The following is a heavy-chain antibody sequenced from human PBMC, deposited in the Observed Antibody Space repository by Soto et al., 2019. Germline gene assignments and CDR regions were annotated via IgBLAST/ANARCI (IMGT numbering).Heavy chain of an antibody. D-gene: IGHD2-15*01. Sequence: QVQLVQSGAEVKKPGSSVKVSCKASGGTFSSYTFSWVRQAPGQGLEWMGRIIPILARAEYAQKFQGRVTLTADRSTSTAYMELSSLRSEDTAVYYCGRDVEIGYEYGMDVWGQGTTVTVSS. CDR3: GRDVEIGYEYGMDV. V-gene: IGHV1-69*08. J-gene: IGHJ6*02. CDR2: IIPILARA. CDR1: GGTFSSYT.